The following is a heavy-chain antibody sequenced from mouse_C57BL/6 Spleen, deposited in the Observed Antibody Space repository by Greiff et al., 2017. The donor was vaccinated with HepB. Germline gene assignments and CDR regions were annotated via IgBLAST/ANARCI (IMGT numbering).Heavy chain of an antibody. J-gene: IGHJ4*01. Sequence: VQLKQPGAELVMPGASVKLSCKASGYTFTSYWMHWVKQRPGQGLEWIGEIDPSDSYTNYNQKFKGKSTLTVDKSSSTAYMQLSSLTSEDSAVYYCARGGSGYYYAMDYWGQGTSVTVSS. CDR1: GYTFTSYW. V-gene: IGHV1-69*01. D-gene: IGHD3-2*02. CDR3: ARGGSGYYYAMDY. CDR2: IDPSDSYT.